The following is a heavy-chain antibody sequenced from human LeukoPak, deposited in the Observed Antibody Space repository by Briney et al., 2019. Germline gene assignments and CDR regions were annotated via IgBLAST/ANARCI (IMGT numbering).Heavy chain of an antibody. CDR2: IYTSGST. D-gene: IGHD3-10*01. CDR3: ARDDGSGSYDY. Sequence: PPETLSLTCTVSGYSISSGYYWGWIRQPPGKGLEWIGRIYTSGSTNYNPSLKSRVTMSVDTSKSQFSLKLSSVTAADTAVYYCARDDGSGSYDYWGQGTLVTVSS. CDR1: GYSISSGYY. V-gene: IGHV4-38-2*02. J-gene: IGHJ4*02.